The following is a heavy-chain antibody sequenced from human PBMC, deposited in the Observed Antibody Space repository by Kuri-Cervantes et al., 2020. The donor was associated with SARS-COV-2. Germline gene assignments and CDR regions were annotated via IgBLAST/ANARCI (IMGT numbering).Heavy chain of an antibody. CDR1: GFTFSSYG. J-gene: IGHJ6*02. V-gene: IGHV3-33*01. Sequence: GGSLRLSCAASGFTFSSYGMHWVRQAPGKGLEWVAVIWYDGSNKYYADSVKGRFTISRDNSKNTLYLQMNSLGAEDTAVYYCARELVGATNYYGMDVWGQGTTVTVSS. CDR2: IWYDGSNK. D-gene: IGHD1-26*01. CDR3: ARELVGATNYYGMDV.